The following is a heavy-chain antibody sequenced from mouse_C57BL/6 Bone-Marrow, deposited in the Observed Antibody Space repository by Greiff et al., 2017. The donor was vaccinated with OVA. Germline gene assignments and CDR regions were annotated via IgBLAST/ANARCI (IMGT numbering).Heavy chain of an antibody. V-gene: IGHV1-26*01. J-gene: IGHJ1*03. CDR2: INPNNGGT. CDR1: GYTFTDYY. D-gene: IGHD2-3*01. Sequence: VQLQQSGPELVKPGASVKISCKASGYTFTDYYMNWVKQSHGKSLEWIGDINPNNGGTSYNQTFKGKATLTVDKSSSTAYMALLSLTSEDSAVYYCASPPYDGYYNWYFDVWGTGTTVTVSS. CDR3: ASPPYDGYYNWYFDV.